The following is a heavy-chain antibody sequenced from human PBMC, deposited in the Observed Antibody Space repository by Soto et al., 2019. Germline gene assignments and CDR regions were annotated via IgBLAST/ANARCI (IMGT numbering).Heavy chain of an antibody. D-gene: IGHD3-3*01. Sequence: KTSETLSLTCTVSGGSISSYYWSWIRQPPGKGLEWIGYIYYSGSTNYNPSLKSRVTISVDTSKDQFSLKLSSVTAADTAVYYCARVGDRFDPWGQGTLVTVSS. CDR2: IYYSGST. CDR3: ARVGDRFDP. V-gene: IGHV4-59*01. CDR1: GGSISSYY. J-gene: IGHJ5*02.